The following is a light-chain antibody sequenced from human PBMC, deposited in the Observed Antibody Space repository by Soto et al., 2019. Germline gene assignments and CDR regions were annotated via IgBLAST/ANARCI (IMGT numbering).Light chain of an antibody. J-gene: IGLJ1*01. CDR3: DSYTSGSSYV. CDR2: DVS. Sequence: QSVLTQPASVSGSPGQSITISCTGTSSDVGGHNYVSWYQQHPGKAPKLMIYDVSYRPSGVSDRFSGSKSGDTASLTISGLQSEDEADYYCDSYTSGSSYVFGTGTKVTVL. V-gene: IGLV2-14*01. CDR1: SSDVGGHNY.